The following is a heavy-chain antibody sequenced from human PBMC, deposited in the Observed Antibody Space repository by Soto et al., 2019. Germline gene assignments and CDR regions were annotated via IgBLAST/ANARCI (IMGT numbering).Heavy chain of an antibody. CDR3: ARGSGSSDY. CDR1: GYTFTSYG. Sequence: ASVKVSCKASGYTFTSYGISWVRQAPGQGLEWMGWISAYNGNTSYAQKFQGRITMTTNTSISTAYMELSSLTSEDTAVYYCARGSGSSDYWAQGSLVTVSS. V-gene: IGHV1-18*01. J-gene: IGHJ4*02. D-gene: IGHD1-1*01. CDR2: ISAYNGNT.